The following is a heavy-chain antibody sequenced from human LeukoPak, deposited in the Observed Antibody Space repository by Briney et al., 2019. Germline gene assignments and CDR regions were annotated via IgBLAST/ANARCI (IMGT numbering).Heavy chain of an antibody. CDR2: IYTSGST. CDR1: GGSITNNY. V-gene: IGHV4-4*07. J-gene: IGHJ4*02. CDR3: ARDGELELRFFDY. Sequence: KPSETLSLTCTVSGGSITNNYWAWIRQPAGKGLEWIGRIYTSGSTNYNPSLKSRVTISVDTSKNQFSLKLSSVTAADTAVYYCARDGELELRFFDYWGQGTLVTVSS. D-gene: IGHD1-7*01.